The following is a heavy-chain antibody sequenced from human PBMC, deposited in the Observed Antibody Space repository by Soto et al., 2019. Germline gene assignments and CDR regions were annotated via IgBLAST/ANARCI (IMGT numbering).Heavy chain of an antibody. Sequence: GGSLRLSCAASGFTFSSYAMSWVRQAPGKGLEWVSAISGSGGSTYYADSVKGRFTISRDNSKNTLYLQMNSLRAEDTAVYYCAKDGEYSSSSSNYSYYYMDVWGKGTTVTVSS. CDR1: GFTFSSYA. D-gene: IGHD6-6*01. V-gene: IGHV3-23*01. CDR3: AKDGEYSSSSSNYSYYYMDV. J-gene: IGHJ6*03. CDR2: ISGSGGST.